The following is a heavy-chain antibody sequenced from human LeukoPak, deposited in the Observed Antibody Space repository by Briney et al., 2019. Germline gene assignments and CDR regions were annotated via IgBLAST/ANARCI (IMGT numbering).Heavy chain of an antibody. Sequence: SETLSLTCTASGGSISTYYWSWIRQPAGKGLEWIGRIYTSGSTNYNPSLKSRVTMSVDTSKNQFSLKLSSVTAADTAVYYCASVPRGYSYGFFFYWGQGTLVTVSS. CDR2: IYTSGST. D-gene: IGHD5-18*01. CDR1: GGSISTYY. CDR3: ASVPRGYSYGFFFY. V-gene: IGHV4-4*07. J-gene: IGHJ4*02.